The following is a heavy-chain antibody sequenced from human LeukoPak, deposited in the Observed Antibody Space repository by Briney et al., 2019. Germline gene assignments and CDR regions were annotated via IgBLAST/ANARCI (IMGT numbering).Heavy chain of an antibody. J-gene: IGHJ4*02. CDR2: IYYSGST. CDR1: GDSISSSSYY. Sequence: SETLSLTCTVSGDSISSSSYYWGWIRQPPGKGLEWIGGIYYSGSTYYNPSLRSRVTISVDTSKNQFSLKLSSVTAADTAVYYCARDITGSFDYRGQGNLVTVSS. D-gene: IGHD1-14*01. V-gene: IGHV4-39*07. CDR3: ARDITGSFDY.